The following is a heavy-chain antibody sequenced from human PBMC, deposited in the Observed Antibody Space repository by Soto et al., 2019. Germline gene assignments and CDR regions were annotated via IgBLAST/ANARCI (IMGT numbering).Heavy chain of an antibody. J-gene: IGHJ4*02. CDR2: IFTSGLT. CDR3: ATWRDYYDGSLDH. V-gene: IGHV3-53*02. D-gene: IGHD3-3*01. CDR1: GFSVGATY. Sequence: EVQLVETGGGLKQPGDSLVLSCAASGFSVGATYMTWVRQAPGKGLEYVSIIFTSGLTDYAESVKGRFTISRDTSKNTIYLHMNNLRDDDTAVYYCATWRDYYDGSLDHWGQGTLVIVSP.